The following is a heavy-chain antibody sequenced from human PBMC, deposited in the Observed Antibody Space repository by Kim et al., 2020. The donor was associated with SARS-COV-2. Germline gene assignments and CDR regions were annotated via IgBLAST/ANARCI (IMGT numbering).Heavy chain of an antibody. CDR1: GGSISSGGYY. J-gene: IGHJ3*02. CDR2: IYYSGST. Sequence: SETLSLTCTVSGGSISSGGYYWSWIRHHPGKGLEWIGYIYYSGSTYYNPTLKSRVTISVDTSKNQFSLKLSSVTAADTAVYYCARVARITIFGVVNSAFDIWGQGKMVTVSS. V-gene: IGHV4-31*03. CDR3: ARVARITIFGVVNSAFDI. D-gene: IGHD3-3*01.